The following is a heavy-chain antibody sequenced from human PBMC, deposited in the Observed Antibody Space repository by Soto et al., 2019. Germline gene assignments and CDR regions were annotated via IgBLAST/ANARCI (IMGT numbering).Heavy chain of an antibody. V-gene: IGHV3-9*01. D-gene: IGHD2-2*01. CDR1: GFTFDDYA. Sequence: EVQLVESGGGLVRPGRSLRLSCTASGFTFDDYAMHWVRQAPGRGLECVSGITWNSGNIAYADSVKGRFTIARDDDNNSLYLQMNSLRPEDTALYYCVKDSYADFHRVLSTAEYFFDYWGHGTLVTVSS. CDR2: ITWNSGNI. CDR3: VKDSYADFHRVLSTAEYFFDY. J-gene: IGHJ4*01.